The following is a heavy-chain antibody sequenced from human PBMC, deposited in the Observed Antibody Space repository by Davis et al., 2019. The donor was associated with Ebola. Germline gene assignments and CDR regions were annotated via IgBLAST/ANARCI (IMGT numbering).Heavy chain of an antibody. D-gene: IGHD5-18*01. J-gene: IGHJ4*02. CDR3: AKTTADTAMAPFDY. CDR2: ISGSGGST. CDR1: GFTFSSYS. V-gene: IGHV3-23*01. Sequence: GESLKISCAASGFTFSSYSMSWVRQAPGKGLEWVSAISGSGGSTYYADSVKGRFTISRDNSKNTLYLQMNSLRAEDTAVYYCAKTTADTAMAPFDYWGQGTLVTVSS.